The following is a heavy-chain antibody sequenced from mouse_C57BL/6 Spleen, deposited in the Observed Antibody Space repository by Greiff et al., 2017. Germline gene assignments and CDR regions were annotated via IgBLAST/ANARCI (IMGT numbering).Heavy chain of an antibody. CDR3: ARSYSNYVVEYFDY. Sequence: DVMLVESGGDLVKPGGSLKLSCAASGFTFSSYGMSWVRQTPDKRLEWVATISSGGSYTYYPDSVKGRFTISRDNAKNTLYLQMSSLKSEDTAMYYCARSYSNYVVEYFDYWGQGTTLTVSS. J-gene: IGHJ2*01. CDR2: ISSGGSYT. CDR1: GFTFSSYG. V-gene: IGHV5-6*02. D-gene: IGHD2-5*01.